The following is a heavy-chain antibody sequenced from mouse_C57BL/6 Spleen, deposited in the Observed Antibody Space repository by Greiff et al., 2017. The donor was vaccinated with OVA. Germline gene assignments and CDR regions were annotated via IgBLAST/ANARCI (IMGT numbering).Heavy chain of an antibody. CDR3: AREGDYDYDGGFAY. Sequence: EVQRVESGPGLVKPSQSLSLTCSVTGYSITSGYYWNWIRQFPGNKLEWMGYISYDGSNNYNPSLKNRISITRDTSKNQFFLKLNSVTTEDTATYYCAREGDYDYDGGFAYWGQGTLVTVSA. CDR2: ISYDGSN. D-gene: IGHD2-4*01. J-gene: IGHJ3*01. CDR1: GYSITSGYY. V-gene: IGHV3-6*01.